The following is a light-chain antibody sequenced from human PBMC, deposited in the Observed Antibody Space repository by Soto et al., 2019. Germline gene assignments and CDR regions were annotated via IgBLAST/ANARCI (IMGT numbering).Light chain of an antibody. CDR3: RQAQQSPPLT. V-gene: IGKV2-28*01. CDR1: HSLLHSNGYNY. CDR2: LGS. J-gene: IGKJ1*01. Sequence: IAITLSPLTLPVTHGEPASISCRSSHSLLHSNGYNYLDWYLQKPGQSPQLLIHLGSKRAPGVPDGFSSSGAGTNFTLKIIRVEADDNGVYYCRQAQQSPPLTFGEGTKVDIK.